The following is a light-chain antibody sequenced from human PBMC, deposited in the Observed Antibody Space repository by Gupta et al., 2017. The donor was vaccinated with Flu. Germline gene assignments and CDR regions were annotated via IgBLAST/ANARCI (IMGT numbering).Light chain of an antibody. CDR3: CSYGVNDV. J-gene: IGLJ1*01. CDR2: EGS. V-gene: IGLV2-8*01. CDR1: SSDIGASNY. Sequence: QSAPTQPPSASGSPGQSVAISCTGTSSDIGASNYVSWYQQHPGKAPKLMIYEGSKRPSGVPDRFSGSKSGNTASLAVSGLQAEDEADYYCCSYGVNDVFGTGTKVTVL.